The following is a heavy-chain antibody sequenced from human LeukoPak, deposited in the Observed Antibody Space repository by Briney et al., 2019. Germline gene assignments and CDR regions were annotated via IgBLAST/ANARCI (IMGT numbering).Heavy chain of an antibody. CDR1: GGSISSGSYY. D-gene: IGHD3-10*01. V-gene: IGHV4-61*02. CDR2: IYTSGST. J-gene: IGHJ4*02. Sequence: PSQTLSLTCTVSGGSISSGSYYWSWIRQPAGKGLEWIGRIYTSGSTNYKPTLKSRVTISVDTSKNQFSLKLSSVTAADTAVYYCVREAWRRYGSGSYYGGFDYWGQGTLVTVSS. CDR3: VREAWRRYGSGSYYGGFDY.